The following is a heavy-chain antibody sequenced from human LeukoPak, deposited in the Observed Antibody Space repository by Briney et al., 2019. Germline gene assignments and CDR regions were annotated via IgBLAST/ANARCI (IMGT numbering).Heavy chain of an antibody. V-gene: IGHV1-8*01. CDR1: RSTFKTYD. J-gene: IGHJ6*03. CDR2: MNPKSGDT. CDR3: ARGVLGYYYYYMDL. Sequence: GPVKVSCKASRSTFKTYDIIWVRQASGQGLEWMGWMNPKSGDTVSAETFQARVTMTRNISMNTAYMELSNLKSEDTAIYYCARGVLGYYYYYMDLWGEGTTVTVS. D-gene: IGHD2-8*02.